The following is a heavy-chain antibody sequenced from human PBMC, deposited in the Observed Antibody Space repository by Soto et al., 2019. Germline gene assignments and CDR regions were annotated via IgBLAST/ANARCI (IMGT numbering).Heavy chain of an antibody. CDR1: GGTFSSYA. J-gene: IGHJ4*02. CDR3: ASTSRGYSYGYDDY. V-gene: IGHV1-69*13. CDR2: IIPIFGTA. D-gene: IGHD5-18*01. Sequence: ASVKVSCKASGGTFSSYAISWVRQAPGQGLEWMGGIIPIFGTANYAQKFQGRVTITADESTSTAYMELSSLRSEDTAVYYCASTSRGYSYGYDDYWGQGTLVTVSS.